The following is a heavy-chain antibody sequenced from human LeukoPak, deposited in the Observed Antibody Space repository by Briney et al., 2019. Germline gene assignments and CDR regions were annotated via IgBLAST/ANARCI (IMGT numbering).Heavy chain of an antibody. V-gene: IGHV4-34*01. CDR3: AKPAVAGTNHYYYYYMDV. Sequence: PSETLSLTCTVSGGSISSYYWSWIRQPPGKGLEWIGEINHSGSTNYNPSLKSRVTISVDTSKNQFSLKLSSVTAADTAVYYCAKPAVAGTNHYYYYYMDVWGKGTTVTISS. CDR2: INHSGST. CDR1: GGSISSYY. J-gene: IGHJ6*03. D-gene: IGHD6-19*01.